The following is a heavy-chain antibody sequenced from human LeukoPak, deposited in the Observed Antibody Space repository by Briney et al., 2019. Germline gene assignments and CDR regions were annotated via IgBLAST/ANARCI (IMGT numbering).Heavy chain of an antibody. CDR2: IYPGDSDT. D-gene: IGHD6-19*01. J-gene: IGHJ4*02. Sequence: GESLKISCKGSGYSFTSYWIGWVRQMPGKGLEWMGIIYPGDSDTRYSPSLQGQVTISADKSISTAYLQWSSLKASDTAMYYCARSPRSIAVAGTGGFDYWGQGTLVTVSP. V-gene: IGHV5-51*01. CDR3: ARSPRSIAVAGTGGFDY. CDR1: GYSFTSYW.